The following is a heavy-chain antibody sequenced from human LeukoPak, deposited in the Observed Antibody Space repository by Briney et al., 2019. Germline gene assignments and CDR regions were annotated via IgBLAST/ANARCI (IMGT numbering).Heavy chain of an antibody. D-gene: IGHD2-2*02. CDR2: INHSGST. J-gene: IGHJ5*02. Sequence: SETLSLTCAVYGGSFSGYYWSWIRQPPGKGLEWIGEINHSGSTNYNPSLKSRVTISVDTSKNQFSLRLSSVTAADTAVYYCARARGIGYCSSTSCYRYSWFDPWGQGTLVTVSS. V-gene: IGHV4-34*01. CDR3: ARARGIGYCSSTSCYRYSWFDP. CDR1: GGSFSGYY.